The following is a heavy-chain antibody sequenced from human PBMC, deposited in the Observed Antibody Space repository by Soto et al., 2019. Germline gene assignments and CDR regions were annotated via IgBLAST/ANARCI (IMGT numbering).Heavy chain of an antibody. D-gene: IGHD3-22*01. Sequence: GGSLRLSCAAAGFNFSSYIMNWVRPAPGKGLEWVSYISSSSSTIYYADSVKGRFTISRDNAKNSLYLQMNSLRDEDTAVYYCARDYYDSSGYYASLDYWGQGTLVTVSS. CDR2: ISSSSSTI. J-gene: IGHJ4*02. CDR3: ARDYYDSSGYYASLDY. CDR1: GFNFSSYI. V-gene: IGHV3-48*02.